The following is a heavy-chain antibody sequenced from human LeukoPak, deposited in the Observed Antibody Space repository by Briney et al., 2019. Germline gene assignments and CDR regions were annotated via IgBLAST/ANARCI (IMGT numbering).Heavy chain of an antibody. D-gene: IGHD3-16*02. CDR3: ARLRDDYVWGSYRYTLDY. CDR2: INHSGST. CDR1: GFTFSSYS. Sequence: PGGSLRLSCAASGFTFSSYSMNWVRQPPGKGLEWIGEINHSGSTNYNPSLKSRVTISVDTSKNQFSLKLSSVTAADTAVYYCARLRDDYVWGSYRYTLDYWGQGTLVTVSS. J-gene: IGHJ4*02. V-gene: IGHV4-34*01.